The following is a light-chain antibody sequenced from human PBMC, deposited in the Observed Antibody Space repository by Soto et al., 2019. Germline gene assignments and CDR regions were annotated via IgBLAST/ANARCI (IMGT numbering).Light chain of an antibody. J-gene: IGKJ1*01. Sequence: DIVMTQSPLSLPVTPGEPASISCRSSQSLLHSNGYNYLDWYLQKPGQSPQLLIYLGSNRASGVPDRFSGSGSGTDFTLKISRVEAEDVGVYYCMQAPQTLRTFGQGTKV. CDR2: LGS. CDR3: MQAPQTLRT. CDR1: QSLLHSNGYNY. V-gene: IGKV2-28*01.